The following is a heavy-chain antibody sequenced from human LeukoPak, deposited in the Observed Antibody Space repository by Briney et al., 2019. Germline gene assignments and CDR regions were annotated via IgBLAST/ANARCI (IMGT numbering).Heavy chain of an antibody. CDR3: ARDTRSYDTSGYYYFDY. D-gene: IGHD3-22*01. V-gene: IGHV4-59*01. CDR1: GASTTNYY. J-gene: IGHJ4*02. CDR2: IYSDGTT. Sequence: IPSETLSLTCSVSGASTTNYYWNWIRQAPGKGLEWIGYIYSDGTTSYSPSLRSRVTISIDTSRNQFSLKLSSVTAADAAVYYCARDTRSYDTSGYYYFDYWGQGALVTVSS.